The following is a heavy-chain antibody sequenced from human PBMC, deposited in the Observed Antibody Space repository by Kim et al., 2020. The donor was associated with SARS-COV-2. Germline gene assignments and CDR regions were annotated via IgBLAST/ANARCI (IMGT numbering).Heavy chain of an antibody. Sequence: SETLSLTCTVSGGSISSSSYYWGWIRQPPGKGLEWIGSIYYSGSTYYNPSLKSRVTISVDTSKNQFSLKLSSVTAADTAVYYCARDADPFDWLTPFDYWGQGPLVTVSS. V-gene: IGHV4-39*07. CDR2: IYYSGST. D-gene: IGHD3-9*01. CDR3: ARDADPFDWLTPFDY. CDR1: GGSISSSSYY. J-gene: IGHJ4*02.